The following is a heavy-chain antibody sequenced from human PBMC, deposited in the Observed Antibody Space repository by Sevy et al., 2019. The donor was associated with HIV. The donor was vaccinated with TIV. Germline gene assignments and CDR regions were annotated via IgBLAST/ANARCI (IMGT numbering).Heavy chain of an antibody. CDR3: ARDYPYDYVWGSFDY. CDR2: ISSSSSTI. V-gene: IGHV3-48*02. Sequence: GGSLRLSCAASGFTFSSYSMNWVRQAPGKGLEWVSYISSSSSTIYYADSVKGRFTISRDNAKNSLYLQMNSLRDEDTAAYYCARDYPYDYVWGSFDYWGQGTLVTVSS. J-gene: IGHJ4*02. D-gene: IGHD3-16*01. CDR1: GFTFSSYS.